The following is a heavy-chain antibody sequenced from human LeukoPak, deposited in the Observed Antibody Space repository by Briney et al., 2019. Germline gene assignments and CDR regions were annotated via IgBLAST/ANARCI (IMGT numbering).Heavy chain of an antibody. CDR1: GGSFSGYY. D-gene: IGHD1-1*01. CDR2: INHSGST. Sequence: SETLSLTCAVYGGSFSGYYWSWIRQPPGKGLEWIGEINHSGSTNYNPSLKSRVTVSVDTSKNQFSLKLTSVTAAGTAMYYCAGAEQQLAPSYYWGQGILVTVSS. V-gene: IGHV4-34*01. J-gene: IGHJ4*02. CDR3: AGAEQQLAPSYY.